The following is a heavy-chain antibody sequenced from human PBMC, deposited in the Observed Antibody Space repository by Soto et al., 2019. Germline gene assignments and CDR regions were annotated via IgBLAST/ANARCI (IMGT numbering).Heavy chain of an antibody. CDR1: GGSVSSNSAA. D-gene: IGHD2-8*01. Sequence: SQTLSLTCAISGGSVSSNSAAWNWIRQSPSRGLEWLGRTYYRSKWYNDYAVSVKSRITINPDTSKNQFSLQLNSVTPEDTAVYYCARGKLFYCTNGVCYKYSSLGMYYYGMDV. CDR3: ARGKLFYCTNGVCYKYSSLGMYYYGMDV. J-gene: IGHJ6*01. CDR2: TYYRSKWYN. V-gene: IGHV6-1*01.